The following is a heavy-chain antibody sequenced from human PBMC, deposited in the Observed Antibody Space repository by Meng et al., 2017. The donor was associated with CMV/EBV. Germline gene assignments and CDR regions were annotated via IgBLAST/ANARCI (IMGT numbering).Heavy chain of an antibody. CDR3: ARPIYCSSTSCPGGLVY. D-gene: IGHD2-2*01. CDR1: GGSFSGYY. J-gene: IGHJ4*02. Sequence: SETLSLTFAVYGGSFSGYYWSWIRQPPGKGLEWIGEINHSGSTNYNPSLKSRVTISVDTSKNQFSLKLSSVTAADTAVYYCARPIYCSSTSCPGGLVYWGQGTLVTVSS. V-gene: IGHV4-34*01. CDR2: INHSGST.